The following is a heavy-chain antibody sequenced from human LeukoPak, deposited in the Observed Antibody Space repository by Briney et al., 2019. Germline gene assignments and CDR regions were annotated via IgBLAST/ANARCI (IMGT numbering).Heavy chain of an antibody. CDR2: ISGSSRYI. CDR3: ARRLNNGDYGSDC. J-gene: IGHJ4*02. CDR1: GFTFSSYS. D-gene: IGHD4-17*01. V-gene: IGHV3-21*01. Sequence: GGSLRLSCVASGFTFSSYSMNWVRQAPGKGLEWVSTISGSSRYIYFADSVRGRFTISRDNAKNSLYMKMSNLRAEDTAVYYCARRLNNGDYGSDCWGQGTLVTVSS.